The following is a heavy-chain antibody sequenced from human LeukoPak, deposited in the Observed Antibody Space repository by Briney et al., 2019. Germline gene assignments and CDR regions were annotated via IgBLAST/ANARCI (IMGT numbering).Heavy chain of an antibody. CDR1: GFTFRTYA. V-gene: IGHV3-21*01. CDR3: ATQQPHSGYDRYYYYYGMDV. CDR2: ISSSSNYI. Sequence: NPGGSLRLSCAASGFTFRTYAMNWVRQAPGKGLEWVSSISSSSNYIHYADSVKGRFTISRDNAKSSLYLQMNSLRVGDTAVHYCATQQPHSGYDRYYYYYGMDVWGQGTTVTVSS. J-gene: IGHJ6*02. D-gene: IGHD5-12*01.